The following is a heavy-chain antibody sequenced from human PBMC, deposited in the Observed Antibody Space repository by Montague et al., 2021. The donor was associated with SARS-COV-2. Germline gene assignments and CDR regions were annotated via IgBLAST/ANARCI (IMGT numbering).Heavy chain of an antibody. CDR1: GFTFSSYE. Sequence: RLSWSASGFTFSSYEMSWVRQAPGKGLEWVSYITSSGSTIYYADSVKGRFTISRDNAKNSLFLQMNSLRAEDTAVYYCARDLRDYDILTGYLWGQGTLVTVSS. V-gene: IGHV3-48*03. D-gene: IGHD3-9*01. CDR3: ARDLRDYDILTGYL. J-gene: IGHJ4*02. CDR2: ITSSGSTI.